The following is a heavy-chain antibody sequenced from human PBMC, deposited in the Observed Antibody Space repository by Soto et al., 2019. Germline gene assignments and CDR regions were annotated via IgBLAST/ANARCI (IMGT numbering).Heavy chain of an antibody. CDR1: GGTFSSHT. D-gene: IGHD2-8*02. Sequence: VQLVQSGAEVRKPGSSVKVSCKASGGTFSSHTITWVRQTPGQGLEWMGRIIPILGITNYAQKFQGRVTITADKSTNTAYMELSSLRSEDTAVYYCARSGGYLNTDYYYYMDVWGKGTTVTVSS. CDR2: IIPILGIT. CDR3: ARSGGYLNTDYYYYMDV. J-gene: IGHJ6*03. V-gene: IGHV1-69*02.